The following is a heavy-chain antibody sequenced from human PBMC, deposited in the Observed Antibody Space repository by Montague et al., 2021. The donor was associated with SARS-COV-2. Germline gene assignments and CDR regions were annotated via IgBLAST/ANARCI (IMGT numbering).Heavy chain of an antibody. CDR1: GGSISSSSYY. V-gene: IGHV4-39*01. D-gene: IGHD3-22*01. CDR2: IYYSGST. CDR3: ARFPTSYYYDSKAAPATPDAFDI. J-gene: IGHJ3*02. Sequence: SETLSLTCTVSGGSISSSSYYWGWIRQPPGKGLEWIGSIYYSGSTHYNPSLKSRVTISVDTSKNQFSLKPSSVTAADTAVYYCARFPTSYYYDSKAAPATPDAFDIWGQGTMVTVSS.